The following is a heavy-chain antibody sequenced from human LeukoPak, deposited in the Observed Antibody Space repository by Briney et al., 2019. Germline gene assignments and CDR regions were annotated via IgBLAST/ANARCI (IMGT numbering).Heavy chain of an antibody. J-gene: IGHJ4*02. V-gene: IGHV1-24*01. CDR3: ATDPYSSSWYVWFGFDY. D-gene: IGHD6-13*01. CDR2: FDPEDGET. CDR1: GYTLTELS. Sequence: AASVKVSCTVSGYTLTELSMHWVRQAPGKGLEWMGGFDPEDGETIYAQKFQGRVTMTEDTSTDTAYMELSSLRSEDTAVYYCATDPYSSSWYVWFGFDYWGQGTLVTVSS.